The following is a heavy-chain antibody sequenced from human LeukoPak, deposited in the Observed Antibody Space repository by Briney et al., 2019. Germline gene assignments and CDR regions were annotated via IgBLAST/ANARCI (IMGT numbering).Heavy chain of an antibody. Sequence: GASVKVSCKASGYTFTSYAVHWVRQAPGQRPEWMGWINAGNGNTKYSQKFQGRVTITSDTSASTAYMKVNSLRSEDTAVYYCARVRDSSGWYADAFDIWGQGTMVTVSS. CDR3: ARVRDSSGWYADAFDI. D-gene: IGHD6-19*01. CDR1: GYTFTSYA. J-gene: IGHJ3*02. V-gene: IGHV1-3*01. CDR2: INAGNGNT.